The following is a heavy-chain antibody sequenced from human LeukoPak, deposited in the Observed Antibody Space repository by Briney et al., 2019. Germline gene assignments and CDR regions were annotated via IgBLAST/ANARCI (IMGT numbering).Heavy chain of an antibody. D-gene: IGHD6-13*01. J-gene: IGHJ4*02. Sequence: SETLSLTCTVSGGSISSYYWSCIRQPPGKGLEWIWYIYYSGSTNYNPSLKSRVTISVDTSKNQFSLKLSSVTAADTAVYYCARRGAAGLFDYWGQGTLVTVSS. V-gene: IGHV4-59*01. CDR2: IYYSGST. CDR3: ARRGAAGLFDY. CDR1: GGSISSYY.